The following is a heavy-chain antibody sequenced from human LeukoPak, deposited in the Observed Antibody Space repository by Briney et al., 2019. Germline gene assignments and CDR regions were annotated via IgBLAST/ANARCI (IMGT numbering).Heavy chain of an antibody. CDR1: GFTFSDYY. CDR2: TWYDGSNK. J-gene: IGHJ4*02. V-gene: IGHV3-33*08. D-gene: IGHD3-22*01. CDR3: ARERDYYDSSGYFDY. Sequence: GGSLRLSCAASGFTFSDYYMSWVRQAPGKGLEWVAVTWYDGSNKYYADSVKGRFTISRDNSKNTLYLQMNSLRAEDAAVYYCARERDYYDSSGYFDYWGQGTLVTVSS.